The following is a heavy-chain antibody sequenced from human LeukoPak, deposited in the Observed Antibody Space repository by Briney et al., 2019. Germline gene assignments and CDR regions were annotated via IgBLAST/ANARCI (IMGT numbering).Heavy chain of an antibody. CDR2: ISYDGSNK. CDR3: ARGLTTVVPPFDY. J-gene: IGHJ4*02. CDR1: GFTFSSYA. Sequence: PGRSLRLSCAASGFTFSSYAMHWVRQAPGKGLEWVAVISYDGSNKYYADSVKGRFTISRDNSKNTLYLQMNSLRAEDTAVYYCARGLTTVVPPFDYWGQGTLVTVSS. D-gene: IGHD4-23*01. V-gene: IGHV3-30-3*01.